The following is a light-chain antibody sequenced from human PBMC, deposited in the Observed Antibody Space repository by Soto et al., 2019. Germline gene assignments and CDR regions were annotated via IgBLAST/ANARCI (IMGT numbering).Light chain of an antibody. CDR2: DAS. J-gene: IGKJ5*01. Sequence: DIQITRSPATLSASVGARVTMTCRAIQSVSNWVAWYQQKPGKAPKLLIYDASTLESGVPSRFSGSGSGTEFTLTIGSLQSEDFAVYYCQQYNEWPSAITFGQGTRLEI. CDR3: QQYNEWPSAIT. V-gene: IGKV1-5*01. CDR1: QSVSNW.